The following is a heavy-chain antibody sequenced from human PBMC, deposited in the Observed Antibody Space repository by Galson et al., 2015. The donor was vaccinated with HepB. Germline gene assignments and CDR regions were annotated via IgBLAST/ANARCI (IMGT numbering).Heavy chain of an antibody. CDR2: TKTDGSST. J-gene: IGHJ3*02. D-gene: IGHD3-16*01. Sequence: SLRLSCAASGFTFSDYWMHWVRQTPGKGLVWVSRTKTDGSSTSYADFVKGRFTVSRDNAKNTLYLQMNSLGAEDTAVYYCARDRVNVYDALDNWGQGTTVTVSS. CDR3: ARDRVNVYDALDN. V-gene: IGHV3-74*01. CDR1: GFTFSDYW.